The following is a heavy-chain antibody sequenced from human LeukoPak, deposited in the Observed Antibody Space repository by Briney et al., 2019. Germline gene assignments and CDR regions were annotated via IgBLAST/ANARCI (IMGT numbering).Heavy chain of an antibody. CDR3: ARSTYSSTFYYYYMDV. J-gene: IGHJ6*03. V-gene: IGHV4-39*01. D-gene: IGHD6-13*01. CDR1: SGSISSSSYY. CDR2: IYYSGST. Sequence: SETLSLTCTVSSGSISSSSYYWGWIRQPPGKGLEWIGSIYYSGSTYYNPSLKSRVTISVDTSKNQFSLKLSSVTAADTAVYYCARSTYSSTFYYYYMDVWGKGTTVTVSS.